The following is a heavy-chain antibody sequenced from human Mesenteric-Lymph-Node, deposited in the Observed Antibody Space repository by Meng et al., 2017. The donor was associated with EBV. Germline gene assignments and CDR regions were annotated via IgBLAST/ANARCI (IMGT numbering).Heavy chain of an antibody. V-gene: IGHV4-39*07. CDR1: GGSISSSSYY. D-gene: IGHD2-15*01. Sequence: QLQLQGSGPGLVKPSETLSLTCTVSGGSISSSSYYWGWIRQPPGKGLEWIGNIYYSGSTYYNPSLKSRVTISLDTSKSQFSLKLSSVTAADTAVYYCARDRAVVVAATPNWFDPWGQGTLVTVSS. J-gene: IGHJ5*02. CDR3: ARDRAVVVAATPNWFDP. CDR2: IYYSGST.